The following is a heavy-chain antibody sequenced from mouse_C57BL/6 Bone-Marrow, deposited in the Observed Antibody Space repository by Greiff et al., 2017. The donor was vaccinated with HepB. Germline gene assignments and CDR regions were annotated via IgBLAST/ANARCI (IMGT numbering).Heavy chain of an antibody. CDR1: GYTFTSYG. V-gene: IGHV1-81*01. Sequence: VQGVESGAELARPGASVKLSCKASGYTFTSYGISWVKQRTGQGLEWIGEIYPRSGNTYYNEKFKGKATLTADKSSSTAYMELRSLTSEDSAVYFCANYYGSNYFDYWGQGTTLTVSS. D-gene: IGHD1-1*01. CDR2: IYPRSGNT. CDR3: ANYYGSNYFDY. J-gene: IGHJ2*01.